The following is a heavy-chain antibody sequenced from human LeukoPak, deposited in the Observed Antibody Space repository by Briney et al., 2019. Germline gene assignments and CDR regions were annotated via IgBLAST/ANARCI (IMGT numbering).Heavy chain of an antibody. D-gene: IGHD2-2*01. Sequence: GGSLRLSCAASGFTFSSYSMNWVRQAPGKGLEWVSSISSSSSYIYYADSVKGRFTISRDNAKNSLYLQMNSLRAEDTAVYYCARDHSSTSNWAGYYYYMDVWGKGTTVTVSS. V-gene: IGHV3-21*01. CDR1: GFTFSSYS. J-gene: IGHJ6*03. CDR3: ARDHSSTSNWAGYYYYMDV. CDR2: ISSSSSYI.